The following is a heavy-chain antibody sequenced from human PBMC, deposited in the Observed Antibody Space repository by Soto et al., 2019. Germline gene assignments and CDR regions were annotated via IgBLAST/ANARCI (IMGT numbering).Heavy chain of an antibody. D-gene: IGHD4-17*01. Sequence: AGGSLRLSCAASGFTFSSYAMSWVRQAPGKGLEWVSAISGSGGNTYYADSVKGRFTISRDNSKNTLYLQMNSLRAEDTAVYYCAKGNYGGNYELDPWGQGTLVTVSS. J-gene: IGHJ5*02. V-gene: IGHV3-23*01. CDR2: ISGSGGNT. CDR1: GFTFSSYA. CDR3: AKGNYGGNYELDP.